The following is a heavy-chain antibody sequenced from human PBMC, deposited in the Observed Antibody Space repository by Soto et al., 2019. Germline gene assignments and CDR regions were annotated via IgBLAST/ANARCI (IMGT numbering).Heavy chain of an antibody. CDR1: GVSFSYVW. CDR2: IKSKTDGGTT. D-gene: IGHD2-15*01. V-gene: IGHV3-15*07. Sequence: EVQLVESGGGLVKPGGSLRLSCAASGVSFSYVWMNWVRQAPGKGLEWVGRIKSKTDGGTTVYAAPVKGRFTISRDDSTNTLYLQMNSLKTEDTAVYYCSTGRDDLLYWGQGTLATVSS. CDR3: STGRDDLLY. J-gene: IGHJ4*02.